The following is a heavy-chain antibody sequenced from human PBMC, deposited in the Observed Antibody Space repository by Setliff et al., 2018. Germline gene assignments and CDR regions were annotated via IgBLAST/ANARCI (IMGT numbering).Heavy chain of an antibody. J-gene: IGHJ4*02. CDR3: ARWNGSGYFYY. Sequence: SVKVSCKVSGGAFSNYGLSWVRQAPGQGLLWMGRIIPIPETTNYAQNFQGRVSITADESTRTAYMELSSLTFEDTAVYYCARWNGSGYFYYWGQGTWVTVSS. V-gene: IGHV1-69*11. CDR1: GGAFSNYG. CDR2: IIPIPETT. D-gene: IGHD3-3*01.